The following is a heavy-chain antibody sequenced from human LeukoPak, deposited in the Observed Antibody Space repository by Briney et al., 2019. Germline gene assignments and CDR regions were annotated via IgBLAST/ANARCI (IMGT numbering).Heavy chain of an antibody. CDR1: GGSISSCY. CDR2: IYYSGST. V-gene: IGHV4-59*01. Sequence: ASATLSLTCTVAGGSISSCYWRWSRQPAGKGLEGVGYIYYSGSTNYNPSLKSRVTISVDTSKNQFSLQLSTVTAADTAVYYCARVAPWFTGYYDSSARDAFDIWGQGTMVTVSS. J-gene: IGHJ3*02. D-gene: IGHD3-22*01. CDR3: ARVAPWFTGYYDSSARDAFDI.